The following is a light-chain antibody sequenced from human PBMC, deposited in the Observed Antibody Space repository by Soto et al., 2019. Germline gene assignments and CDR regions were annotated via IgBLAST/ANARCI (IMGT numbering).Light chain of an antibody. CDR2: EVS. CDR1: SSDVGGYNY. Sequence: QAVVTQPPSASGSPGQSVTISCTGTSSDVGGYNYVSWYQQHPGKAPKLMIYEVSKRPSGVPDRFSGSKSGNTASLTVSGLQAEDEADYYCTSYAGDTSLGVLGGGTQLTVL. V-gene: IGLV2-8*01. J-gene: IGLJ3*02. CDR3: TSYAGDTSLGV.